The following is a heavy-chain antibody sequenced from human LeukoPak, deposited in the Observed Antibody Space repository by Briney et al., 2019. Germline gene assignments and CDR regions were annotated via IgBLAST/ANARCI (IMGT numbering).Heavy chain of an antibody. CDR3: ARGGPYSSSSLDY. V-gene: IGHV3-74*01. CDR1: GFTFSNSW. D-gene: IGHD6-6*01. CDR2: IKHDGSST. Sequence: GGSLRLSCAASGFTFSNSWMYWVRQTPDKGLVWVSRIKHDGSSTVYADSVKGRFTISRDNAKNTLDLQMNSLRAEDTAVYYCARGGPYSSSSLDYWGQGTLVTVSS. J-gene: IGHJ4*02.